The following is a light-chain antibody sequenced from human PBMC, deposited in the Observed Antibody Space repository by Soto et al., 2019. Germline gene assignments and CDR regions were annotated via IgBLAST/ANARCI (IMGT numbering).Light chain of an antibody. CDR1: QSVSSSY. Sequence: EIVLTQSPGTLSLSRGERATLSCRASQSVSSSYVAWYQQKPGQAPRLLIYGASSRATGIPDRFSGSGSGTDFTLTISRLEPEDFAVYYCQQYGSSPPYTFGQGTKLEIK. V-gene: IGKV3-20*01. J-gene: IGKJ2*01. CDR2: GAS. CDR3: QQYGSSPPYT.